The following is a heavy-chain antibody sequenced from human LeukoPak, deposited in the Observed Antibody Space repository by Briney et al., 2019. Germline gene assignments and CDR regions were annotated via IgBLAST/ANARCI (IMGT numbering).Heavy chain of an antibody. CDR3: AREGGSSGWYSSWFDY. V-gene: IGHV3-23*01. J-gene: IGHJ5*01. D-gene: IGHD6-19*01. CDR2: ISGSGGST. CDR1: GFTFSNAW. Sequence: GGSLRLSCAASGFTFSNAWMSWVRQAPGKGLEWVSAISGSGGSTYYADSVKGRFTISRDNSKNTLYLQMNSLRAEDTAVYYCAREGGSSGWYSSWFDYWGQGTLVTVFS.